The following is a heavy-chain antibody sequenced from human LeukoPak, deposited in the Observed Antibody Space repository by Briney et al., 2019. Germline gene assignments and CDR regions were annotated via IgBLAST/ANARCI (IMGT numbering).Heavy chain of an antibody. Sequence: SGTLSLTCGVSGGPITNTNYWTWVRQPPGKGLEWIGEVNLQGSTNYNPSLMGRVAISVDTSENHISLQLTSVTAADTAVYYCAREGGPYRPLDYSGQGTLVTVSS. V-gene: IGHV4-4*02. CDR1: GGPITNTNY. CDR3: AREGGPYRPLDY. CDR2: VNLQGST. J-gene: IGHJ4*02.